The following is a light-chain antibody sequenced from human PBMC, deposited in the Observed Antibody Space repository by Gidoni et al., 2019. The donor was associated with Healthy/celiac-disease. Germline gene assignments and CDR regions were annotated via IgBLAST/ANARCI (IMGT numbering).Light chain of an antibody. V-gene: IGLV2-14*01. CDR2: DVS. J-gene: IGLJ3*02. CDR1: SSDVGGYNY. CDR3: SSYTSSSTLRV. Sequence: QSALPPPASVSGSPGQSITISCTGTSSDVGGYNYVSWYQQHPGKAPKLMMYDVSNRPSGVSKRFSGAKSGNTASLTISGLQAEDEADYYCSSYTSSSTLRVFGGGTKLTVL.